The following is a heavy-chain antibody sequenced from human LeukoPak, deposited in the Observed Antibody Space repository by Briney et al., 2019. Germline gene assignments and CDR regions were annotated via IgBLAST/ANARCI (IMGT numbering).Heavy chain of an antibody. CDR2: IYYSGST. J-gene: IGHJ4*02. CDR1: GGSISSYY. Sequence: SETLSLTCTVSGGSISSYYWSWIRQPPGKGLEWIGYIYYSGSTNYNPSLKSRVTISVDTSKNQFSLKLNSVTAADTAVYYCARDTYYYDSSGYYRFDYWGQGTLVTVSS. CDR3: ARDTYYYDSSGYYRFDY. D-gene: IGHD3-22*01. V-gene: IGHV4-59*01.